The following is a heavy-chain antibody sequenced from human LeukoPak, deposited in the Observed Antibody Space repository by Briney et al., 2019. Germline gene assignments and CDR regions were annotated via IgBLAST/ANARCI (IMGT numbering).Heavy chain of an antibody. J-gene: IGHJ4*02. V-gene: IGHV3-53*01. Sequence: GGSLRLSCAASGLTVSRNYMSWVRQAPGKGLESVSVIYSGGSTYYAESVRGRFTISRDNSKNTLYLQMNSLRAEDTAVYYCAKATTYGSGSYLHYWGQGTLVTVSS. CDR2: IYSGGST. CDR1: GLTVSRNY. D-gene: IGHD3-10*01. CDR3: AKATTYGSGSYLHY.